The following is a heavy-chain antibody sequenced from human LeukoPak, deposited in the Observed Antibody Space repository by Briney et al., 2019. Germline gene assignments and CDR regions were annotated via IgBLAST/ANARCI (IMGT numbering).Heavy chain of an antibody. V-gene: IGHV4-31*03. D-gene: IGHD1-26*01. Sequence: SQTLSLTCTVSGGSISSGGYYWSWIRQHPGKDLEWIGYIYYSGSTYYNPSLKSRVTISVDTSKNQFSLKLSSVTAADTAVYFCARHSDSFLLFDCWAQGPLVPVSS. CDR3: ARHSDSFLLFDC. J-gene: IGHJ4*02. CDR2: IYYSGST. CDR1: GGSISSGGYY.